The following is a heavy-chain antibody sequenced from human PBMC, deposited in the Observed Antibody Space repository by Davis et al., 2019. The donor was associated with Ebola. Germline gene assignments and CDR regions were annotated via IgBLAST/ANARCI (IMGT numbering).Heavy chain of an antibody. CDR1: GGTFSSYA. Sequence: SVKVSCKASGGTFSSYAISWVRQAPGQGLEWMGGIIPIFGTANYAQKFQGRVTITADESTSTAYMELSSLRSEDTAVYYCARAADCGGNSDYYYYGMDVWGQGTTVTVSS. J-gene: IGHJ6*02. V-gene: IGHV1-69*13. D-gene: IGHD4-23*01. CDR3: ARAADCGGNSDYYYYGMDV. CDR2: IIPIFGTA.